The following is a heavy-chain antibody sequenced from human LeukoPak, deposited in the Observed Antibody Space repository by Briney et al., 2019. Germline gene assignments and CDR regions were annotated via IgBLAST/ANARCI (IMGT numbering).Heavy chain of an antibody. CDR2: INPSGGST. CDR1: GYTFTSYY. Sequence: ASVKVSCKASGYTFTSYYMHWVRQAPGQGLEWMGIINPSGGSTSYAQKFQGRVTMTRDTSTSTVYMELSSLRSEDTAVYYCARSFRLYEMSAPEDYFDYWGQGTLVTVSS. D-gene: IGHD2-8*01. J-gene: IGHJ4*02. V-gene: IGHV1-46*01. CDR3: ARSFRLYEMSAPEDYFDY.